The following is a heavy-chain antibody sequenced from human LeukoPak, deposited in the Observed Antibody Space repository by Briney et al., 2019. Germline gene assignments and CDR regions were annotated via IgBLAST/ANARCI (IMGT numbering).Heavy chain of an antibody. V-gene: IGHV1-8*01. CDR3: AVVERFGESLEIDY. CDR2: MNPNSGNT. Sequence: ASVKVSCKASGYTFTSYDINWVRQATGQGLEWMGWMNPNSGNTGYAQKFQGRVTMTRNTSISTAYMELSSLRSEDTAVYYCAVVERFGESLEIDYWGQGTLVTVSS. J-gene: IGHJ4*02. CDR1: GYTFTSYD. D-gene: IGHD3-10*01.